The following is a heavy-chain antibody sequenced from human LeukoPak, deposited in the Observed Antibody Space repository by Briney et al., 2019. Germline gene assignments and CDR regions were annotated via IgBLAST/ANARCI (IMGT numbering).Heavy chain of an antibody. J-gene: IGHJ6*02. CDR3: ARRPSNYGSGSYYLPYYYYGMDV. Sequence: TGGSLGLSCAASGFTVSSNYMSWVRQAPGKGLEWVSVIYSGGSTYYADSVKGRFTISRDNSKNTLYLQMNSLRAEDTAVYYCARRPSNYGSGSYYLPYYYYGMDVWGQGTTVTVSS. D-gene: IGHD3-10*01. CDR2: IYSGGST. V-gene: IGHV3-66*04. CDR1: GFTVSSNY.